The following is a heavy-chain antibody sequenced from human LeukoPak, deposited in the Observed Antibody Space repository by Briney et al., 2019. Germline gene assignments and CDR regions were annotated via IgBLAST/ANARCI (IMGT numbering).Heavy chain of an antibody. Sequence: SETLSLTCTVSGGSISSYYWSWIRQPAGKGLEWIGRIYTSGSTNYNPSLKSRVTMSVDTSKNQFSLKLSSVTAADTAVYYCARDAAAGTSQWFDPWGQGILVTVSS. CDR3: ARDAAAGTSQWFDP. CDR2: IYTSGST. V-gene: IGHV4-4*07. J-gene: IGHJ5*02. CDR1: GGSISSYY. D-gene: IGHD6-13*01.